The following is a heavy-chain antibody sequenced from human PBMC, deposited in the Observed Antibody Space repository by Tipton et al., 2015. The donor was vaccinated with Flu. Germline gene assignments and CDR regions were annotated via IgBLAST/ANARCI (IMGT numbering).Heavy chain of an antibody. Sequence: TLSLTCTISGDSIRSDYYWGWIRQPPGKGLEWIGNIFHTGNTYHNPSLKSRVTISINTSKNQFSLNLSSVSAADTAVYYCARAVLGRDEDLPHFDSLPYFDSWGQGVLVTVSS. CDR3: ARAVLGRDEDLPHFDSLPYFDS. CDR2: IFHTGNT. D-gene: IGHD3-9*01. CDR1: GDSIRSDYY. V-gene: IGHV4-38-2*02. J-gene: IGHJ4*02.